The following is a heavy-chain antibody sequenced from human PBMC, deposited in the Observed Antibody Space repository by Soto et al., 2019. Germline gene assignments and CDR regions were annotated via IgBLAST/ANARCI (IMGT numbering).Heavy chain of an antibody. CDR2: ISAYNGNT. V-gene: IGHV1-18*01. Sequence: ASVKVSCKASGYTFTSYGISWVRQAPGQGLEWMGWISAYNGNTNYAQKLQGRVTMTTDTSTSTAYMELRSLRSDDTAVYYCARDLLPYYYDSSGYYWFDPWGQGTTVTVSS. CDR1: GYTFTSYG. D-gene: IGHD3-22*01. J-gene: IGHJ5*01. CDR3: ARDLLPYYYDSSGYYWFDP.